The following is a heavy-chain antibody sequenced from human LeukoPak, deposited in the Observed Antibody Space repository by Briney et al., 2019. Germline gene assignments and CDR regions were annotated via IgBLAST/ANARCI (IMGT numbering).Heavy chain of an antibody. J-gene: IGHJ4*02. CDR2: ISAYNGNT. D-gene: IGHD6-13*01. CDR1: GYTFTGYF. CDR3: ARDLAAAVFDY. Sequence: ASVKVSCKASGYTFTGYFMHWVRQAPGQGLEWMGWISAYNGNTNYAQKLQGRVTMTTDTSTSTAYMELRSLRSDDTAVYYCARDLAAAVFDYWGQGTLVTVSS. V-gene: IGHV1-18*04.